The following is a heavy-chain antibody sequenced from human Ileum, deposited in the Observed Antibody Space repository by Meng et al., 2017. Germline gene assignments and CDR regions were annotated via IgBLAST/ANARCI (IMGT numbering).Heavy chain of an antibody. D-gene: IGHD7-27*01. CDR2: INPDGSEK. J-gene: IGHJ4*02. CDR3: AGWGSRNY. CDR1: GFSFSSYW. Sequence: GESLKISCAASGFSFSSYWMNWVRQAPGKGLEWVANINPDGSEKRNVDSVKGRFTVPRDNAKNSVYLEMNSLRVEDTAVYYCAGWGSRNYWGQGTLVTVSS. V-gene: IGHV3-7*01.